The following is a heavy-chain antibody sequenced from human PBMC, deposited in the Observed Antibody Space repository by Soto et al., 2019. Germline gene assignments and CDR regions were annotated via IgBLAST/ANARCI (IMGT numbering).Heavy chain of an antibody. D-gene: IGHD3-22*01. CDR3: ASGRYAASGYFDY. Sequence: SVKVSCKGSGNTFTYVYLHWVRQAPGQALEWMGWITPFNGNTKYAQKFQDRVTFTADTSLNTAYMELSSLRSDDTAMFYCASGRYAASGYFDYWRQGTLVTVSS. CDR1: GNTFTYVY. V-gene: IGHV1-45*02. CDR2: ITPFNGNT. J-gene: IGHJ4*02.